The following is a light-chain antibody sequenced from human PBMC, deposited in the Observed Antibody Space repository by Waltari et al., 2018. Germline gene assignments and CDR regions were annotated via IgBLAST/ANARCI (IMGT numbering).Light chain of an antibody. Sequence: SPGLTQPPSVSVSPGQTAIIHCSGQELPHNYISWFQQKSGQAPVVVIRRNTGRPSGIPERFSASDSGTTGTLVISGVQAEDEAEYYCQSADDSGDHVLFGGGTKLTVL. CDR1: ELPHNY. CDR2: RNT. J-gene: IGLJ2*01. V-gene: IGLV3-25*03. CDR3: QSADDSGDHVL.